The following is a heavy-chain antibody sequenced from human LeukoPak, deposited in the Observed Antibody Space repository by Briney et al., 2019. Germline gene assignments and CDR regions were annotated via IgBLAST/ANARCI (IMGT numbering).Heavy chain of an antibody. CDR3: AKESGGYYDSSGYLGDY. J-gene: IGHJ4*02. Sequence: GGSLRLSCAASGFTFDDYAMHWVRQAPGKGLEWVSLISGDGGSTYYADSVKGRFTISRDNSKNSLYLQMNSLRTEDTALYYCAKESGGYYDSSGYLGDYWGQGTLVTVSS. CDR2: ISGDGGST. CDR1: GFTFDDYA. V-gene: IGHV3-43*02. D-gene: IGHD3-22*01.